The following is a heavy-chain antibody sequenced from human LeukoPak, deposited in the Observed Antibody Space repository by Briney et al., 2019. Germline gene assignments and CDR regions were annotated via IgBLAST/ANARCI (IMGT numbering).Heavy chain of an antibody. J-gene: IGHJ6*03. Sequence: SETLSLTCAVYGGSFSGYYWSWIRQPPGKGLEWIGEINHSGSTYYNPSLKSRVTISVDTSKNQFSLKLSSVTAADTAVYYCARPSNSLLWFGVLSLYYYYYYYMDVWGKGTTVTISS. CDR3: ARPSNSLLWFGVLSLYYYYYYYMDV. V-gene: IGHV4-34*01. CDR2: INHSGST. D-gene: IGHD3-10*01. CDR1: GGSFSGYY.